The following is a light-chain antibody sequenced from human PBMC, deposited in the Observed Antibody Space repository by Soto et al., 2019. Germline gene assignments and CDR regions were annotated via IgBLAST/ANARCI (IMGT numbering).Light chain of an antibody. CDR3: QQYDNLPYT. CDR1: QDISSS. J-gene: IGKJ2*01. CDR2: DAS. V-gene: IGKV1-33*01. Sequence: DLQMTQSPSSLSATVGDRVTITCQASQDISSSLNWYQQKPGKAPKLLIYDASNLETGVPSRFSGSGSGTDFTFTISSLQPEDIATYYCQQYDNLPYTFGQGTKLGIK.